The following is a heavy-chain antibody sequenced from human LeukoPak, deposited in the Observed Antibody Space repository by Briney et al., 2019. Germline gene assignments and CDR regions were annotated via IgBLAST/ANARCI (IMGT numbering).Heavy chain of an antibody. CDR3: ARQRPLWFGELFYYYYYMDV. CDR1: GGSISSYY. V-gene: IGHV4-59*01. Sequence: SETLSLTCTVSGGSISSYYWSWIRQPPGKGLEWLGYIYYSGSTNYNPSLKGRVTISVDTSKNQFSLKLSSVTAADTAVYYCARQRPLWFGELFYYYYYMDVWGKGTTVTVSS. CDR2: IYYSGST. J-gene: IGHJ6*03. D-gene: IGHD3-10*01.